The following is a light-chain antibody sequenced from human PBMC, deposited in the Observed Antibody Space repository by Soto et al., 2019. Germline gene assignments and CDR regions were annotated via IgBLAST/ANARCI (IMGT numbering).Light chain of an antibody. CDR1: QTISAS. CDR2: GAS. CDR3: QQYDNWPRT. V-gene: IGKV1-39*01. Sequence: DIQMTQSPSSLSVSVGDRVTITCRASQTISASLNWFQQKPGRSPQLLIYGASNLQSGVPSRFSGSGSGTEFTLTIDSLQSEDFAVYYCQQYDNWPRTFGQGTKVDIK. J-gene: IGKJ1*01.